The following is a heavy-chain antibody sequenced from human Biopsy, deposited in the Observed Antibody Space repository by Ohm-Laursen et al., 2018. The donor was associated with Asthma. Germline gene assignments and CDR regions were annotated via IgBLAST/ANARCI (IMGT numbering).Heavy chain of an antibody. CDR1: GGTFNTYV. CDR3: ARKAGSCISRTCYSLDF. J-gene: IGHJ4*02. V-gene: IGHV1-69*13. Sequence: SVKASCKSLGGTFNTYVIGWVRLAPGQGLEWMGGINSVFGTTTYPQKLQDRVTITADDSTSTVYMELSSLRSEDTAVYYCARKAGSCISRTCYSLDFWGQGTLVTVSS. CDR2: INSVFGTT. D-gene: IGHD2-2*01.